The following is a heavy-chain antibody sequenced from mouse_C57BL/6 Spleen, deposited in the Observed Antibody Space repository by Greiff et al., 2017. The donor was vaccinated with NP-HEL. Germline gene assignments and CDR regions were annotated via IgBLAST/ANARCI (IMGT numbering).Heavy chain of an antibody. CDR1: GYTFTSYG. D-gene: IGHD1-1*01. CDR3: ALITTVVAKGYFDV. CDR2: IYPRSGNT. Sequence: VKLQQSGAELARPGASVKLSCKASGYTFTSYGISWVKQRTGQGLEWIGEIYPRSGNTYYNEKFKGKATLTADKSSSTTYMELRSLTSEDSAVYFCALITTVVAKGYFDVWGTGTTVTVSS. V-gene: IGHV1-81*01. J-gene: IGHJ1*03.